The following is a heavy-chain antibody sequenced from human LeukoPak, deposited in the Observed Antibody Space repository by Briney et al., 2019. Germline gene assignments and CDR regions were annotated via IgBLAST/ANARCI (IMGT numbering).Heavy chain of an antibody. CDR1: GYTFTSYG. CDR2: MNPNSGNT. Sequence: ASVKVSCKASGYTFTSYGINWVRQATGQGLEWMGWMNPNSGNTGYAQKFQGRVTMTRNTSISTAYMELSSLRSEDTAVYYCAKGMVRGVSYFDYWGQGTLVTVSS. CDR3: AKGMVRGVSYFDY. V-gene: IGHV1-8*02. D-gene: IGHD3-10*01. J-gene: IGHJ4*02.